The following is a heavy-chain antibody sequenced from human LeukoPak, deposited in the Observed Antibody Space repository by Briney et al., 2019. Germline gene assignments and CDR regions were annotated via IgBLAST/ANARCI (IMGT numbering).Heavy chain of an antibody. D-gene: IGHD3-10*01. CDR2: IKQGGSEK. CDR3: ARQTYFFDY. Sequence: GGSLRLSCAASGFTFSSQWMSWVRQGPGKGLEWVANIKQGGSEKYYVDSVKGRFTISGDNAKNSLYLQMNSLRAEDTAVYYCARQTYFFDYWGQGTLVTVSS. J-gene: IGHJ4*02. CDR1: GFTFSSQW. V-gene: IGHV3-7*01.